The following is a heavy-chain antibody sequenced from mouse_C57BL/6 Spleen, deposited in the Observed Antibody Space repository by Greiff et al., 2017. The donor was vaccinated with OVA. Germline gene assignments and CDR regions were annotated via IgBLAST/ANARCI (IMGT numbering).Heavy chain of an antibody. CDR3: ASLVTAVVAPGDY. CDR2: IDSEAGDS. D-gene: IGHD1-1*01. Sequence: VQLQQSGAELVKPGASVKLSCTASGFNIKDYYMHWVQQRPEQGLEWIGRIDSEAGDSKYPPKFQGKATITADTSSNTAYLQLSRMTSEDTAVYYCASLVTAVVAPGDYWGQGTTLTVSS. CDR1: GFNIKDYY. J-gene: IGHJ2*01. V-gene: IGHV14-2*01.